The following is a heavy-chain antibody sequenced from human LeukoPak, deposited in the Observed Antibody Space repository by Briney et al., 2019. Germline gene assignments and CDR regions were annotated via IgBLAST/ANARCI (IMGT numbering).Heavy chain of an antibody. D-gene: IGHD5-24*01. CDR3: AREMMATDEGDY. J-gene: IGHJ4*02. Sequence: GGSLRLSCAASGFTFSSYGMHWVRQAPGKGLEWVAVIWYDGSNKYYADSVKGRFTISRDNSKNTLYLQMNSLRAEDTAVYYCAREMMATDEGDYWGQGTLVTVSS. CDR1: GFTFSSYG. V-gene: IGHV3-33*01. CDR2: IWYDGSNK.